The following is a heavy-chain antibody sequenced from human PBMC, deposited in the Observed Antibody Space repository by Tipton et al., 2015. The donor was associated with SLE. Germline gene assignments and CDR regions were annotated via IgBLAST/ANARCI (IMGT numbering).Heavy chain of an antibody. V-gene: IGHV4-31*02. J-gene: IGHJ5*02. Sequence: LRLSCTVSGGSISSGGYYWSWIRQHPGKGLEWIGYIYYSGSTYYNPSLKSRVAISVDTSKNQFSLKLSSVTAADTAVYYCARTGTTWHWFDPWGQGTLVTVSS. CDR1: GGSISSGGYY. D-gene: IGHD4-11*01. CDR2: IYYSGST. CDR3: ARTGTTWHWFDP.